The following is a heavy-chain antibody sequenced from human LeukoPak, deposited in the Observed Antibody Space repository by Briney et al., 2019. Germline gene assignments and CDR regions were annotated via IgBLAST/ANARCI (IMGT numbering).Heavy chain of an antibody. CDR1: GFTFSSYG. J-gene: IGHJ5*02. V-gene: IGHV3-48*04. CDR2: ISSSGSTI. D-gene: IGHD2-15*01. Sequence: GGSLRLSCAASGFTFSSYGMTWVRQAPGKGLEWVSYISSSGSTIYYADSVKGRFTISRDNAKNSLYLQMNSLRAEDTAVYYCARGSDIVVVVADNWFDPWGQGTLVTVSS. CDR3: ARGSDIVVVVADNWFDP.